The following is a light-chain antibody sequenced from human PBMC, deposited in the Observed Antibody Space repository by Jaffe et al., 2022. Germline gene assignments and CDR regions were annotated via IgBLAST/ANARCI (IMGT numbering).Light chain of an antibody. V-gene: IGLV4-69*01. CDR2: VNSDGSH. CDR3: QTWGTGIRV. CDR1: SGHRSYA. J-gene: IGLJ3*02. Sequence: QLVLTQSPSASASLGASVKLTCTLSSGHRSYAIAWHQQQPEKGPRYLMKVNSDGSHIKGDGIPDRFSGSTSGAERHLTISSLQSEDEADYYCQTWGTGIRVFGGGTKLTVL.